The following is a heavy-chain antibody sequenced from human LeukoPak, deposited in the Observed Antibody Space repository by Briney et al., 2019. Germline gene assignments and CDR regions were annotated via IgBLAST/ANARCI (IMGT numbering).Heavy chain of an antibody. CDR2: ISGSGGST. D-gene: IGHD3-10*01. V-gene: IGHV3-23*01. CDR3: AKLTGRYYGSGSQLED. CDR1: GFTFSSYA. Sequence: GGSLRLSCAASGFTFSSYAMSWVRQAPGKGLEWVSAISGSGGSTYYADSVKGRFTISRDNSKNTLYLQMNSLRAEDTAVYYCAKLTGRYYGSGSQLEDWGQGTLVTVSS. J-gene: IGHJ4*02.